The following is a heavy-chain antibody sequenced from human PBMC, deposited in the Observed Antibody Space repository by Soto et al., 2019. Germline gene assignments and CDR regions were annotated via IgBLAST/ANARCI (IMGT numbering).Heavy chain of an antibody. Sequence: GGSLRLSCAASGFTFSSYGMHWVRQAPGKGLEWVAVIWYDGSNKYYADSVKGRFTISRDNSKNTLYLQMNSLRAEDTAVYYCARDAYSSSWYLFDYWGQGTLVTVSS. CDR2: IWYDGSNK. CDR1: GFTFSSYG. CDR3: ARDAYSSSWYLFDY. V-gene: IGHV3-33*01. J-gene: IGHJ4*02. D-gene: IGHD6-13*01.